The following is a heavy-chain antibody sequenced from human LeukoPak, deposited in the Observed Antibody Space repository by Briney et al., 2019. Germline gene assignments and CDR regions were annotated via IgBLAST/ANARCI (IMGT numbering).Heavy chain of an antibody. J-gene: IGHJ5*02. CDR3: ARRGTIAVPVFWFDP. D-gene: IGHD6-19*01. Sequence: LPGGSLRLSCVASGFTFTSHWMSSVRQAPGKGLEWVANIKQDGSEKYYLDSLEGRFTISRDNAKNSVYLQINRLRAEDTAVYYCARRGTIAVPVFWFDPWGQGTLVIVSS. CDR1: GFTFTSHW. V-gene: IGHV3-7*01. CDR2: IKQDGSEK.